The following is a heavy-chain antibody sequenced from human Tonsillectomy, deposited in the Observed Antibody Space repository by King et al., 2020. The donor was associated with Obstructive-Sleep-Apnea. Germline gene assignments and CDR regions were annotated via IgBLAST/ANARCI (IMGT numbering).Heavy chain of an antibody. CDR3: ARIQCFYGAYVWDDY. Sequence: VTLKESGPALVKPTQTLTLTCSVSGFSVRTSGMCVSWIRQPPGRALEWLARIDWDDDKYYSRYLKTRLTISKDTAKHQVVLTMTNMDPVDTATYYCARIQCFYGAYVWDDYWGQGTLVTVSS. V-gene: IGHV2-70*11. CDR2: IDWDDDK. J-gene: IGHJ4*02. D-gene: IGHD3-16*01. CDR1: GFSVRTSGMC.